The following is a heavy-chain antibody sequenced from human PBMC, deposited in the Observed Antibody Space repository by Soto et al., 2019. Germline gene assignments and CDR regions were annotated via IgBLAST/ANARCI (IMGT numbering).Heavy chain of an antibody. CDR2: IDGVGTGT. V-gene: IGHV3-74*01. CDR1: GFTFTNYW. J-gene: IGHJ4*02. D-gene: IGHD3-3*02. CDR3: TTVFAY. Sequence: EVQLVQSGGGSVQPGGSLRLSCAASGFTFTNYWMHWVRQVPGKGLVWVSRIDGVGTGTSYSDSVRGRFTISRDNAENKLSLQMNSLRTEDTAVYYCTTVFAYWGQGTLVSVPS.